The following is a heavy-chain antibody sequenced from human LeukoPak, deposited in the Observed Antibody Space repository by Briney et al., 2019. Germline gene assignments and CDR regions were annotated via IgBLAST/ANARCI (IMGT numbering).Heavy chain of an antibody. Sequence: SETLSLTCTVSGGSISSGYYWGWIRQPPGKGLEWIGSIYHSGSTYYNPSLKSRVTISVDTSKNQFSLKLSSVTAADTAVYYCARDPGIWGGFDIWGQGTMVTVSS. CDR1: GGSISSGYY. CDR2: IYHSGST. J-gene: IGHJ3*02. D-gene: IGHD2-15*01. V-gene: IGHV4-38-2*02. CDR3: ARDPGIWGGFDI.